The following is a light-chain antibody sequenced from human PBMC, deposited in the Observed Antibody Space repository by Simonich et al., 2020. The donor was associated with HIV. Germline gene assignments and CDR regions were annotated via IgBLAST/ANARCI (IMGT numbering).Light chain of an antibody. CDR2: DVS. CDR1: SSDVGGYNY. CDR3: SSYTSSSTLV. J-gene: IGLJ2*01. Sequence: QSALTQPASVSGSPGQSITISCTGPSSDVGGYNYVSWYQQHPSKAPTLMIYDVSKRPSGVSNRFSGSKSGNTASLTISGLQAEDEADYYCSSYTSSSTLVFGGGTKLTVL. V-gene: IGLV2-14*01.